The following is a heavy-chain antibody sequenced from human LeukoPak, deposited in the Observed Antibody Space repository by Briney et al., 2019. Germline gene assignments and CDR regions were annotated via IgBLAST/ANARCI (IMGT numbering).Heavy chain of an antibody. J-gene: IGHJ3*02. D-gene: IGHD2-15*01. V-gene: IGHV4-59*01. CDR3: ARTPAGWYLADDAFDI. CDR2: IYYSGST. Sequence: SETLSLTCTVSGGSISSYYWSWIRQPPGKGLEWIGYIYYSGSTNYNPSLKSRVTISVDTSKNQFSLKLSSVTAADTAVYYCARTPAGWYLADDAFDIWGQGTMVTVSS. CDR1: GGSISSYY.